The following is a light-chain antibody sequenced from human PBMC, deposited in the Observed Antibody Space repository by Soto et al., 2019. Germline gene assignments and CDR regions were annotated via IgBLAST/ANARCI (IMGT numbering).Light chain of an antibody. CDR3: TQGTHWPRT. CDR2: KVS. V-gene: IGKV2-30*01. Sequence: DVVMTQSPLSLPVTLGQPASISCRSSQSLVSSDGNTYLNWFHQRPGQSPRRLIYKVSNRDSGVPDRFSGSGSGTDFTLKIRRVEAEDVGIYYCTQGTHWPRTFGQGTKVEVK. CDR1: QSLVSSDGNTY. J-gene: IGKJ1*01.